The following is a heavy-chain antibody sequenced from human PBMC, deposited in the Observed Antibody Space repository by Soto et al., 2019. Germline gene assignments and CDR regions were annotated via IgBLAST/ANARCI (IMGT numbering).Heavy chain of an antibody. D-gene: IGHD1-26*01. CDR1: GYTFTNYG. J-gene: IGHJ5*02. Sequence: VASVKVSCKASGYTFTNYGITWVRQAPGQGLEWMGWISAYNGNTNYAQKLQGRVTMTTDTSTSTAYMELRSLRSDDTAVYYCARIVGADRRWFDPWGQGTLVTVSS. CDR3: ARIVGADRRWFDP. CDR2: ISAYNGNT. V-gene: IGHV1-18*01.